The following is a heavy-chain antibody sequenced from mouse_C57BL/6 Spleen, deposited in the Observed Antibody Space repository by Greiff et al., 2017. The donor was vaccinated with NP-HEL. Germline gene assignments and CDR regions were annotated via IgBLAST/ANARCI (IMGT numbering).Heavy chain of an antibody. Sequence: DVQLQESGGGLVQPGGSMKLSCVASGFTFSNYWMNWVRQSPEKGLEWVAQIRLKSDNYATHYAESVKGRFTISRDDSKSSVYLQMNNLRAEDTGIYYCTAEDYDGGFAYWGQGTLVTVSA. D-gene: IGHD2-4*01. V-gene: IGHV6-3*01. CDR2: IRLKSDNYAT. CDR3: TAEDYDGGFAY. J-gene: IGHJ3*01. CDR1: GFTFSNYW.